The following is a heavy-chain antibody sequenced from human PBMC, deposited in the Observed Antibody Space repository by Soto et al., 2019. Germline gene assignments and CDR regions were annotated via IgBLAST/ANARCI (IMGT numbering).Heavy chain of an antibody. V-gene: IGHV6-1*01. Sequence: QVQLQQSGPGLVKPSQTLSLTCAISGDSVSSSSAAWNWIRQSPSRGLEWLGRTYYRSKWYKDHAVFLKSRITINPDTAKNQFSLQLNSVTPEDTAVYFCASSYYDSGRIYGMDVWGQGTTVTVSS. D-gene: IGHD3-10*01. CDR3: ASSYYDSGRIYGMDV. CDR1: GDSVSSSSAA. J-gene: IGHJ6*02. CDR2: TYYRSKWYK.